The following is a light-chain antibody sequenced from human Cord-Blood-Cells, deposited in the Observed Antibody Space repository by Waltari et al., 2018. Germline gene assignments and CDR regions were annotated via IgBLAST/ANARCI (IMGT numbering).Light chain of an antibody. CDR1: QSISSY. CDR2: AAS. Sequence: DIQMTQSPSSLSASVGDRVTITCRASQSISSYLNWYQQKPGKAPKLLIYAASSLQSWVPSRFSCSGSWTDFTLTISSLQPEDFATYYCQQIYSTPQAFGQGTKVEIK. CDR3: QQIYSTPQA. J-gene: IGKJ1*01. V-gene: IGKV1-39*01.